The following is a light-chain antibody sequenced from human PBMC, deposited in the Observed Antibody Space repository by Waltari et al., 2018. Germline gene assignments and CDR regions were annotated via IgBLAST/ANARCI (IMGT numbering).Light chain of an antibody. Sequence: QSALTQPRPVSGSLGPTVTISCTGTSSDVGGYNYVSWYQHHPDKAPRLIIYDVNKRPSGVPVRFSGSKSGYTASLTVSGLQAEDEADYYCCSYAGTYIHYVFGTGTKVTVL. J-gene: IGLJ1*01. CDR3: CSYAGTYIHYV. CDR2: DVN. V-gene: IGLV2-11*01. CDR1: SSDVGGYNY.